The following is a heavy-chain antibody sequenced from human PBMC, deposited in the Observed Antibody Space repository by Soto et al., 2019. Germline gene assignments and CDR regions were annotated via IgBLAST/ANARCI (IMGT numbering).Heavy chain of an antibody. Sequence: GGSLRLSCAASGFSVSSSYMNWVRQAPGKGLEWVSVIDSGGSTDHADSVKGRFTISTDNSKNTVFLQMNSLRAEDTAVYYCARDTARAMVRIYYGMDVWGQGTTVTVSS. CDR3: ARDTARAMVRIYYGMDV. CDR2: IDSGGST. V-gene: IGHV3-66*01. CDR1: GFSVSSSY. D-gene: IGHD3-10*01. J-gene: IGHJ6*02.